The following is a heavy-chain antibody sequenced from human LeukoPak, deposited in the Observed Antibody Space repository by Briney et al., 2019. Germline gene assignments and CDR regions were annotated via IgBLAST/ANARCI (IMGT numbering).Heavy chain of an antibody. V-gene: IGHV1-18*01. CDR3: ARPCSYYDFWSGYYSGDYFDY. CDR2: ISTNIGNT. CDR1: GYTFTSYA. Sequence: ASVKVSCKASGYTFTSYAISWVRQAPGQGLEWMGWISTNIGNTNYAQRLQGRVTMTTDTSTSTAYMELRSLRSDDTAVYHCARPCSYYDFWSGYYSGDYFDYWGQGTLVTVSS. J-gene: IGHJ4*02. D-gene: IGHD3-3*01.